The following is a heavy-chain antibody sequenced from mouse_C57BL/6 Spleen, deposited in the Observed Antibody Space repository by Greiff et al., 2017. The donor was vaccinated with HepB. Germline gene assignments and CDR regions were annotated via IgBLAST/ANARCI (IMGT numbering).Heavy chain of an antibody. D-gene: IGHD4-1*01. CDR3: ARDLGGAMDY. J-gene: IGHJ4*01. V-gene: IGHV5-16*01. Sequence: EVKVVESEGGLVQPGSSMKLSCTASGFTFSDYYMAWVRQVPEKGLEWVANINYDGSSTYYLDSLKSRFIISRDNAKNILYLQMSSLKSEDTATYYCARDLGGAMDYWGQGTSVTVSS. CDR1: GFTFSDYY. CDR2: INYDGSST.